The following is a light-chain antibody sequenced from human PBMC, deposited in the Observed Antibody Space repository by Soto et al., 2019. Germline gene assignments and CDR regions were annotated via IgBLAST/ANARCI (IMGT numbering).Light chain of an antibody. CDR2: GAS. CDR1: QSVSSK. Sequence: EILMTQSPATRYVSPGEGATLPCRASQSVSSKLAWYQQKPGQAPRPLIYGASARATGIPAVFSGSGSGTEFTLIISSLQSEDTAVSYCQQYNSWLWTFGQGTKVDIK. CDR3: QQYNSWLWT. V-gene: IGKV3-15*01. J-gene: IGKJ1*01.